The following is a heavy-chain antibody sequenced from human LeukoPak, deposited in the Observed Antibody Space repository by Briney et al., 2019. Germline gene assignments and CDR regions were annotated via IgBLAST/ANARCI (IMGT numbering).Heavy chain of an antibody. Sequence: PGRSLRLSCAASGFTFSSYGMHWVRQAPGKGLEWVAVIWYDGSNKYYADSVKGRFTISRDNSKNTLYLQMSSLRAEDTAVYYCARDRAGVYYYYGMDVWGQGTTVTVSS. V-gene: IGHV3-33*01. CDR1: GFTFSSYG. CDR3: ARDRAGVYYYYGMDV. D-gene: IGHD2-21*01. J-gene: IGHJ6*02. CDR2: IWYDGSNK.